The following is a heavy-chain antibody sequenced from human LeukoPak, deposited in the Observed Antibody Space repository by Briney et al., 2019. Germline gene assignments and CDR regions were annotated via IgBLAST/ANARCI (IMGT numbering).Heavy chain of an antibody. CDR1: GGTFSSYA. V-gene: IGHV1-69*01. Sequence: GSSVKVSCKASGGTFSSYAISWVRQAPGQGLEWIGGIIPIFGTANYAQKFQGRVTITADESTSTAYMELSSLRSEDTAVYYCARLGAAAVLLFDYWGQGTLVNVSS. CDR2: IIPIFGTA. D-gene: IGHD6-13*01. CDR3: ARLGAAAVLLFDY. J-gene: IGHJ4*02.